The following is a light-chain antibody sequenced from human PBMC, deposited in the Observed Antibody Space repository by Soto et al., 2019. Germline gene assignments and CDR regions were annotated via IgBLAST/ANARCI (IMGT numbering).Light chain of an antibody. V-gene: IGKV3-20*01. CDR2: GAS. Sequence: EIVLTQSPGTLSLSPGERATLSCRASQSVSSSYLAWYQQKPGQAPRLLIYGASSRATGIPDRFSGSGSGTDFHLTVSRLEPEDFAVYSCQQYGSSPPWTFGQGTKVEIK. CDR1: QSVSSSY. CDR3: QQYGSSPPWT. J-gene: IGKJ1*01.